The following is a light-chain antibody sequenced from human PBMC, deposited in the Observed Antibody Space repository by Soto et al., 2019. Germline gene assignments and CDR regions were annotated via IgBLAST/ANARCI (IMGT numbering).Light chain of an antibody. CDR3: QQYNDWPRT. V-gene: IGKV3-15*01. CDR2: GAS. J-gene: IGKJ2*01. Sequence: EIVMTQSPATLSVSPGERATLSCTASQSVRSNLAWYQQKLGQAPRLLIYGASTRATGIPARFSGSGSGTEFTLTISSLQSEDFAIFYCQQYNDWPRTFGQGTKL. CDR1: QSVRSN.